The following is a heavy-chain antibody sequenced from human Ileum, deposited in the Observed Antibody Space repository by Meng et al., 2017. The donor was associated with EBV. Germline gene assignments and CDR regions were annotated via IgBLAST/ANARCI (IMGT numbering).Heavy chain of an antibody. D-gene: IGHD3-22*01. CDR2: TSHSGST. CDR3: ASSDYYRSDY. V-gene: IGHV4-4*02. Sequence: ERGQDLVKPSETLPLTGAVSGGSISRSDWWSWVRQPPGKGLEWIGETSHSGSTNYSPSLKSRVTISLDKSKNQLSLKLNSVTAADTAVYYCASSDYYRSDYWGQGTLVTVSS. CDR1: GGSISRSDW. J-gene: IGHJ4*02.